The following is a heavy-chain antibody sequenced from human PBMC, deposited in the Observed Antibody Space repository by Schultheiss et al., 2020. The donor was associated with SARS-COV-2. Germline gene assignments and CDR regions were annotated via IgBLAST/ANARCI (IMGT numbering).Heavy chain of an antibody. Sequence: SQTLSLTCTVSGGSIASSRYYWNWIRRPAGKGLEWIGRIYTSGSTNYNPSLGSRVTISVDTSKNQFSLKLSSVTAADTAVYDCAREPPHLPFDYWGQGTLVNVSS. CDR1: GGSIASSRYY. CDR2: IYTSGST. CDR3: AREPPHLPFDY. V-gene: IGHV4-61*02. J-gene: IGHJ4*02. D-gene: IGHD2-2*01.